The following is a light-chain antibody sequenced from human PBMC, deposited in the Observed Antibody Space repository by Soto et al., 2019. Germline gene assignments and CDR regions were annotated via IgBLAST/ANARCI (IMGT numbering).Light chain of an antibody. Sequence: EIVLTQSPGTLSLSPGERATLSCRASQSVSSSYLAWYQQKPGQAPRLLIYDVSNRATGTPDRFSGSGSGTDFTLTISRLEPEDFAVYYCQQYGSSGTFGQGTKVDIK. CDR3: QQYGSSGT. CDR1: QSVSSSY. J-gene: IGKJ1*01. V-gene: IGKV3-20*01. CDR2: DVS.